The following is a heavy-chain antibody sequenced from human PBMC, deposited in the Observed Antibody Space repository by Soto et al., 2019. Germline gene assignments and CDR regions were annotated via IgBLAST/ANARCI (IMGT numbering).Heavy chain of an antibody. J-gene: IGHJ4*02. CDR3: AKGDCSGGSCWGSDY. Sequence: EVQLLESGGGLVQPGGSLRLSCAASGFTFSNYAMRWVRQAPGKGREWVSAVSATGGSTYYADSVKGRFTISRDNSKNTRKRQMSSLRAKETAMSYCAKGDCSGGSCWGSDYWGQGTLVTVSP. CDR2: VSATGGST. CDR1: GFTFSNYA. D-gene: IGHD2-15*01. V-gene: IGHV3-23*01.